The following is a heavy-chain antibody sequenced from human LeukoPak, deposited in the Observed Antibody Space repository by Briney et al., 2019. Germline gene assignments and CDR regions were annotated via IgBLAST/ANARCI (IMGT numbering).Heavy chain of an antibody. CDR3: ARDHAYLNYYYYYMDV. J-gene: IGHJ6*03. V-gene: IGHV1-18*01. CDR2: ISAKKGNT. Sequence: ASVKVSCKASGYTFTSYGISWVRQAPGQGLEWMGWISAKKGNTDYAQKLQGRVTMTTDTSTSTAYMELRSLRSDDTAVYYCARDHAYLNYYYYYMDVWGKGTTVTISS. CDR1: GYTFTSYG.